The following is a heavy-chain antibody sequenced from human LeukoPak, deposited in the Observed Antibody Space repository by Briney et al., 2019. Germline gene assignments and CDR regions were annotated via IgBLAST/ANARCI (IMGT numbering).Heavy chain of an antibody. CDR1: GGSFSMYA. J-gene: IGHJ4*02. V-gene: IGHV1-69*06. CDR2: IITIFGTT. Sequence: ASVKVSCKASGGSFSMYAISWMRQAPGQGLEWMGGIITIFGTTDYAQKFQGRVTITADKSTSTAYMELSSLRSDDTAVYYCARGQRGGTHYYFDYWGQGTLVTVSS. D-gene: IGHD1-26*01. CDR3: ARGQRGGTHYYFDY.